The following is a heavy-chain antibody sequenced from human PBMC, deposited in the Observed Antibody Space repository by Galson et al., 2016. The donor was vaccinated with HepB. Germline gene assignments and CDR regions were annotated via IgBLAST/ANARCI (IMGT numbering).Heavy chain of an antibody. V-gene: IGHV3-23*01. CDR1: GFTFSNYA. Sequence: SLRLSCAASGFTFSNYATSWVRQAPGKGLEWVSSISGSGDTTYDADAVKGRFTISRDNAKNSLYLQMNSLRAEDTALYYCARYGDYVGVYSWGQGTLVTVSS. J-gene: IGHJ4*02. D-gene: IGHD4-17*01. CDR3: ARYGDYVGVYS. CDR2: ISGSGDTT.